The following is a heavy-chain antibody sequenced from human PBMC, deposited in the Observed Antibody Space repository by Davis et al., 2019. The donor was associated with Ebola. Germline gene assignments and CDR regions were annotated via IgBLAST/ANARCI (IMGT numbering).Heavy chain of an antibody. Sequence: PGGSLRLSCAASGFTFSSYGMHWVRQAPGKGLEWVAVIWYDGSNKYYADSVKGRFTISRDNSKNTLYLQMNSLRAEDTAVYYCAKDLVWEYGDRYYYYGMDVWGQGTTVTVSS. CDR2: IWYDGSNK. D-gene: IGHD4-17*01. J-gene: IGHJ6*02. CDR3: AKDLVWEYGDRYYYYGMDV. V-gene: IGHV3-33*06. CDR1: GFTFSSYG.